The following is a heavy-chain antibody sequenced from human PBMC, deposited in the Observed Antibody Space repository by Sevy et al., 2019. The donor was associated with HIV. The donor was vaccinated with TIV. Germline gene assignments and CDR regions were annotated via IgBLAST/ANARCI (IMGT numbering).Heavy chain of an antibody. D-gene: IGHD2-2*01. CDR3: ARSGIPTAIFDY. CDR2: INPGNGNT. V-gene: IGHV1-3*01. Sequence: ASVKVSCKASGYTFTSYAIHWVRQAPGQRLEWMGWINPGNGNTKYSQKFQGRVTITRDTSASTTYVELSSLRSEESACYYCARSGIPTAIFDYWGRGTLVTVSS. J-gene: IGHJ4*02. CDR1: GYTFTSYA.